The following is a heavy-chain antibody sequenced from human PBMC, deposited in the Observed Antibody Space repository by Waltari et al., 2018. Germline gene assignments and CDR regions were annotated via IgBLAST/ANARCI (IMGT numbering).Heavy chain of an antibody. V-gene: IGHV4-31*03. J-gene: IGHJ4*02. CDR3: ASGPSMIRFDY. D-gene: IGHD3-16*01. CDR2: IYYSGST. CDR1: GGSISRGGYY. Sequence: QVQLQESGPGLLKPSQTLSITCTVSGGSISRGGYYCSWIRQHPGKGLEWIGYIYYSGSTYYNPSLKSRVTISVDTSKNQFSLKLSSVTATDTAVYYCASGPSMIRFDYWGQGTLVTVSS.